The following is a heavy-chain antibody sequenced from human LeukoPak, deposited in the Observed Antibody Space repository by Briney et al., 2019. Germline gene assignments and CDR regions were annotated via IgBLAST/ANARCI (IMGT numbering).Heavy chain of an antibody. Sequence: PGGSLRLSCAASGFTFSSYTMSWVRRAPGKGLEWVSAVSNSGGSTYYADSVKGRFTISRDNSKNTLYLQMNSLRAEDTAVYYCAKDRSVLAATSAFDIWGQGTMVTVSS. CDR2: VSNSGGST. V-gene: IGHV3-23*01. D-gene: IGHD2-15*01. J-gene: IGHJ3*02. CDR3: AKDRSVLAATSAFDI. CDR1: GFTFSSYT.